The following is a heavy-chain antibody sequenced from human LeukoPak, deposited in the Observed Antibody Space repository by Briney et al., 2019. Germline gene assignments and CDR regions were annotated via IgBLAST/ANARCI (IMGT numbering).Heavy chain of an antibody. J-gene: IGHJ5*02. Sequence: GGSLRLSCAASGFTFSSYAMSWVRQAPGKGLEWVSYISGSGVSTYYADSVKGRFTVSRDNSKSTLYLQMNSLRAEDTATFYCARDSNILARLVDRWGQGTLVTVSS. CDR1: GFTFSSYA. CDR3: ARDSNILARLVDR. V-gene: IGHV3-23*01. CDR2: ISGSGVST. D-gene: IGHD3-16*01.